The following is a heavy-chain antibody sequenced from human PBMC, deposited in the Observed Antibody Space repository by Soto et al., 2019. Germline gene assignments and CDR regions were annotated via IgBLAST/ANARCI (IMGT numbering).Heavy chain of an antibody. D-gene: IGHD4-17*01. CDR1: GFIFSDYY. CDR3: ARELRRDTVTSAGY. V-gene: IGHV3-11*01. CDR2: ISSSGSNI. J-gene: IGHJ4*02. Sequence: PVGSLRLSCAASGFIFSDYYMTWIRQAPGKGLEWVSHISSSGSNIYYADSVKGRFTISRDNTKRSLFLQMNSLRAEDTAVYFCARELRRDTVTSAGYWGQGSLVTVSS.